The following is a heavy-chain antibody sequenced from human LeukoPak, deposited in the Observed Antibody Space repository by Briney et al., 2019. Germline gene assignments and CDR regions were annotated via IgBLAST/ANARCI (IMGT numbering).Heavy chain of an antibody. D-gene: IGHD2-15*01. V-gene: IGHV4-38-2*02. J-gene: IGHJ5*02. CDR3: ARVRGYCSGSSCYNWFDA. Sequence: SETLSLTCTVSGYSTSSGYYWGWVRQPPGKGLVWRGSIYHSGSTYYNPSLKSRVTISVDTSKNQFSLKLSSVTAADTAVYYCARVRGYCSGSSCYNWFDAWGQGTLVTVSS. CDR1: GYSTSSGYY. CDR2: IYHSGST.